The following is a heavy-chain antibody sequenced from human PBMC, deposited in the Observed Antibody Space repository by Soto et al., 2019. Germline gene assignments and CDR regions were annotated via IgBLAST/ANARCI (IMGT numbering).Heavy chain of an antibody. D-gene: IGHD3-9*01. CDR1: GFTFSSYA. J-gene: IGHJ4*02. CDR2: ISGSGGST. V-gene: IGHV3-23*01. CDR3: AILVLRYFDWLPPDRRFDY. Sequence: GGSLRLSCAASGFTFSSYAMSWVRQAPGKGLEWVSAISGSGGSTYYADSVKGRFTISRDNSKNTLYLQMNSLRAEDTAVYYCAILVLRYFDWLPPDRRFDYWGQGTLVTVSS.